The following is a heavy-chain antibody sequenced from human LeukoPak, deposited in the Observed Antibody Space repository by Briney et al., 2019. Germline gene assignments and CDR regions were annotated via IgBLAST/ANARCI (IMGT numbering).Heavy chain of an antibody. D-gene: IGHD6-13*01. J-gene: IGHJ4*02. Sequence: PSETLSLTCTVSGGSISVYYWSWIRQTPGKGLEWVAVISYDGSNKYYADSMKGRFTISRDNSKNTLYVQMNSLRAEDTAVYYCASAPQGQLVHNFDYWGQGTLVTVSS. V-gene: IGHV3-30-3*01. CDR3: ASAPQGQLVHNFDY. CDR2: ISYDGSNK. CDR1: GGSISVYY.